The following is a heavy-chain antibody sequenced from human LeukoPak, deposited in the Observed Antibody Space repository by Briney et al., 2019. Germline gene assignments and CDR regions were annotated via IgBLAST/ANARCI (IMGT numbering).Heavy chain of an antibody. D-gene: IGHD3-10*01. J-gene: IGHJ4*02. CDR3: AKRGVVIRVFLVGFHKEAYYFDS. V-gene: IGHV3-23*01. CDR2: LSRSGGGT. CDR1: GITLSNYG. Sequence: GGSLRLSCAVSGITLSNYGMSWVRQAPGKGLEWVAGLSRSGGGTNYADSVQGRFTISRDNPKNTLYLQMNSLRAEDTAVYFCAKRGVVIRVFLVGFHKEAYYFDSWGQGALVTVSS.